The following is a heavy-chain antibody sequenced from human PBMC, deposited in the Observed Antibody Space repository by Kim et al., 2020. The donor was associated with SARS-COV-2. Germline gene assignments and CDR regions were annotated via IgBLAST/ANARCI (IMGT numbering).Heavy chain of an antibody. CDR1: GDSISSSSYY. Sequence: SETLSLTCTVSGDSISSSSYYWGWIRQPPGKGLEWIGSIYYGGSTYYNPSLKSRVTISVDTSKNQFSLKLTSVTAADTAVYYCARQSSSWYGVDYWGQGT. D-gene: IGHD6-13*01. J-gene: IGHJ4*02. CDR2: IYYGGST. V-gene: IGHV4-39*01. CDR3: ARQSSSWYGVDY.